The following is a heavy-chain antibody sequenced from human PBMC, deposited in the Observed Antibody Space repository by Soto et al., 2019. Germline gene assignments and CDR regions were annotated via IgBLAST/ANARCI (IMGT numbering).Heavy chain of an antibody. CDR2: INHSGST. J-gene: IGHJ4*02. Sequence: SETLSLTCAVYGGSFSGYYWSWIRQPPGKGLEWIGEINHSGSTNYNPSLKSRVTISVDTSKNHFSLKLSSVTAADTAVYYCARGRRILRYFDWLLDPDDYWGQGTLGTVS. D-gene: IGHD3-9*01. CDR3: ARGRRILRYFDWLLDPDDY. V-gene: IGHV4-34*01. CDR1: GGSFSGYY.